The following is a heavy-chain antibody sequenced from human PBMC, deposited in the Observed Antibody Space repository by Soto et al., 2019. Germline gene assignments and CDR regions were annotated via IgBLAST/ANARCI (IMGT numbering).Heavy chain of an antibody. D-gene: IGHD2-8*02. CDR3: ARDKITGLFDY. CDR2: INHSGST. J-gene: IGHJ4*02. V-gene: IGHV4-34*01. CDR1: GGSFSGYY. Sequence: QVQLQQWGAGLLKPSETLSLTCAVYGGSFSGYYWTWIRQPPGRGLEWIGEINHSGSTNYNPSLKSRVTISVDTSKNQFSLKLTSVTAADTAVYYCARDKITGLFDYWGRGTLVTVSS.